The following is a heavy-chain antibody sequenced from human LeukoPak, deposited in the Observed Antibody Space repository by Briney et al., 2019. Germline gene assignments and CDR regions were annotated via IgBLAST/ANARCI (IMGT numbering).Heavy chain of an antibody. CDR3: ASSSGGSWYYYMDG. J-gene: IGHJ6*03. CDR1: GGSISSYY. D-gene: IGHD2-15*01. V-gene: IGHV4-59*01. Sequence: SETLSLTCTVSGGSISSYYWSWIRQPPGKGLEWIGYIYYSGSTNYNPSLKSRVTISVDTSKNQFSLKLSSVTAADTAVYYCASSSGGSWYYYMDGWGKGTTVTVSS. CDR2: IYYSGST.